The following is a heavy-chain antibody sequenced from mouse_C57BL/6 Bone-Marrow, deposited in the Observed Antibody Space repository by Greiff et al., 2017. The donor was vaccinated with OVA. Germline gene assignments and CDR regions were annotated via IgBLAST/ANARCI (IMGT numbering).Heavy chain of an antibody. D-gene: IGHD4-1*01. CDR1: GYTFTNYW. Sequence: QVHVKQSGAELVRPGTSVKMSCKASGYTFTNYWIGWAKQRPGHGLEWIGDIYPGGGYTNYNEKFKGKATLTADKSSSTAYMQFSSLTSEDSAIYYCARSDWDGVDYWGQGTTLTVSS. CDR3: ARSDWDGVDY. CDR2: IYPGGGYT. J-gene: IGHJ2*01. V-gene: IGHV1-63*01.